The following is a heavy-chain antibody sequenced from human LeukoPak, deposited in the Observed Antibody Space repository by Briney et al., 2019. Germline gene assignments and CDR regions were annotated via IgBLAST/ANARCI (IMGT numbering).Heavy chain of an antibody. CDR1: GGSISSSKW. D-gene: IGHD3-10*01. J-gene: IGHJ6*04. V-gene: IGHV4-4*02. Sequence: SETLSLTCAVSGGSISSSKWWRWVRQPPGKGLEWIVESYHSGRTNYNPSPLSRFTISVDKSKNQFSLKLSSVTAADTAVYYCARGELLWFGELFYYYGMDVWGKGTTVTVSS. CDR2: SYHSGRT. CDR3: ARGELLWFGELFYYYGMDV.